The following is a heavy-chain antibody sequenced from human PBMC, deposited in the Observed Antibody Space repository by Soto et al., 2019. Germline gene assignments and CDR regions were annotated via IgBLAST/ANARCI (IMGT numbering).Heavy chain of an antibody. CDR2: ISAYNGNT. V-gene: IGHV1-18*01. J-gene: IGHJ3*02. D-gene: IGHD5-18*01. Sequence: ASVKVSCKASGYTFTSYGISWVRQAPGQGLEWMGWISAYNGNTNYAQKLQGRVTMTTDTSTSTAYMELRSLRAEDTAVYYCALTAMADAFDIWGQGTMVTVSS. CDR3: ALTAMADAFDI. CDR1: GYTFTSYG.